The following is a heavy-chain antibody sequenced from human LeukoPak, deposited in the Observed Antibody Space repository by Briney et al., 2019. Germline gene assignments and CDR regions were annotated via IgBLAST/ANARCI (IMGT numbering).Heavy chain of an antibody. V-gene: IGHV3-20*04. D-gene: IGHD3-3*01. CDR1: GFTFDDYG. Sequence: PGRSLRLSCAASGFTFDDYGMSWVRQAPRKGLEWVSGINWDGGSTGYADPVKGRFTISRDNAKNSLYLQMNSLGAEDTALYYCARDYSGHYDYTYYYYIDVWGKGTTVTVSS. J-gene: IGHJ6*03. CDR2: INWDGGST. CDR3: ARDYSGHYDYTYYYYIDV.